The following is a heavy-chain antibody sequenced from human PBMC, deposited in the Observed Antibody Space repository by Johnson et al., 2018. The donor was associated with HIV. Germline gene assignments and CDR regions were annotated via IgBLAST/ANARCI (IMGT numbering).Heavy chain of an antibody. D-gene: IGHD3-22*01. Sequence: VQLVESGGGVVQPGGSLRLSCAASGFTVSSNYMSWVRQAPGKGLEWVSVIYSGGSTYYADSVKGRFTISRDNSKNTLYLQMNSLRAEDTAVYYCARAPIYYYDSPRHAFDIWGQGTMVTVSS. V-gene: IGHV3-66*01. CDR3: ARAPIYYYDSPRHAFDI. CDR1: GFTVSSNY. CDR2: IYSGGST. J-gene: IGHJ3*02.